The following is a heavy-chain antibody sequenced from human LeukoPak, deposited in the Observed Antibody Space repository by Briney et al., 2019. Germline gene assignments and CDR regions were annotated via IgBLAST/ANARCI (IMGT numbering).Heavy chain of an antibody. V-gene: IGHV4-4*07. CDR2: IYTSGYS. Sequence: SETLSLTCTVSGHSISSYHWSWIRQPAGKGLEWIGRIYTSGYSNYNPSLKSRITVSRDTSKNQFSLRLNSVTAADTAVYYCARSRYKSGSLDYWGQGTLVTVSS. CDR3: ARSRYKSGSLDY. CDR1: GHSISSYH. J-gene: IGHJ4*02. D-gene: IGHD5-18*01.